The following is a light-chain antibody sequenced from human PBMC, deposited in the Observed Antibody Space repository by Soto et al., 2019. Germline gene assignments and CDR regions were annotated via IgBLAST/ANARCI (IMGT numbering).Light chain of an antibody. CDR1: SSNVGSHA. J-gene: IGLJ3*02. V-gene: IGLV1-44*01. CDR3: AAWDDNLGAV. CDR2: YNN. Sequence: QSVLTQSPSVSVTPGQRVTISCSGSSSNVGSHAVNWYQHLPGTAPKLLINYNNQRPSGVPDRFSGSMSGTSASLAISGLQAEDEGDYYCAAWDDNLGAVFGGGTKLTVL.